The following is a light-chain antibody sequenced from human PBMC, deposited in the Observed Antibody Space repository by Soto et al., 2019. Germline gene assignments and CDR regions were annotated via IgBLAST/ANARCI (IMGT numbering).Light chain of an antibody. CDR3: QQTYSAPHT. CDR2: DAT. V-gene: IGKV1-39*01. J-gene: IGKJ2*01. Sequence: DIQMTQSPASLSASVGDRITITCRASQGISNHLNWYQQRPGKVPSLLIFDATSFQSGVPSRFSGSGSGTEFTLPISSLQPEDFATYYCQQTYSAPHTFGQGTKLEIK. CDR1: QGISNH.